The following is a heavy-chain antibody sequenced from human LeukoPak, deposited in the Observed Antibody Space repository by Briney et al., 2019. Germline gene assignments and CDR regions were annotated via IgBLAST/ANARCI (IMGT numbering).Heavy chain of an antibody. CDR3: AGDIMTHYYYGMDV. CDR2: ISSSSSTI. J-gene: IGHJ6*02. V-gene: IGHV3-48*02. Sequence: GGSLRLSCAASGFTFSSYSMNWVRQAPGKGLEWVSYISSSSSTIYYADSVKGRFTISRDNAKNSLYLQMNSLRDEDTAVYYCAGDIMTHYYYGMDVWGQGTTVTVS. CDR1: GFTFSSYS.